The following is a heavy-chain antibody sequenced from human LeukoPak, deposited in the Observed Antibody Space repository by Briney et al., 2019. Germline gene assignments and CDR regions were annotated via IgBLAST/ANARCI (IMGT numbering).Heavy chain of an antibody. CDR2: IKQDGSEK. D-gene: IGHD3-9*01. CDR3: ARDKTYYDILTGYFFYYFDY. CDR1: GFTFSSYW. J-gene: IGHJ4*02. Sequence: PGGSLRLSCAASGFTFSSYWMSWVRQAPGKGLEWVANIKQDGSEKYYVDSVKGRFTISRDNAKNSLYLQMNSLRAEDTAVYYCARDKTYYDILTGYFFYYFDYWGQGTLVTVSS. V-gene: IGHV3-7*01.